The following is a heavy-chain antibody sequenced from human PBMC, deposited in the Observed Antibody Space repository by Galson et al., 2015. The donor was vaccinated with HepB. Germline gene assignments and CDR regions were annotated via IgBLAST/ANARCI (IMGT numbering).Heavy chain of an antibody. CDR2: IKHDGSEK. Sequence: SLRLSCAASGFTFSTYWMNWVRQAPGKGLEWVANIKHDGSEKYYVDSVKGRFTISRDNAKNSLYLQMNSLRADDTAMYYCTTGAEGGSWGQGTLVTVSS. J-gene: IGHJ5*02. CDR3: TTGAEGGS. CDR1: GFTFSTYW. D-gene: IGHD2-15*01. V-gene: IGHV3-7*01.